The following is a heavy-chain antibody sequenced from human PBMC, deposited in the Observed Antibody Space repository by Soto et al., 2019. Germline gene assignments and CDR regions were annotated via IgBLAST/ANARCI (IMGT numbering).Heavy chain of an antibody. CDR3: ARAIGGSYLYRLDV. J-gene: IGHJ6*02. D-gene: IGHD1-26*01. CDR1: GFTFSNYE. Sequence: DVQLVESGGGLVQPGGSLRLCCVASGFTFSNYEMNWVRQAPGRGLECVSYISSRGSIIYYADSVKGRFTISRDNAKNSLYLQMNSLRAEDTAVYYCARAIGGSYLYRLDVWGQGTTVTVSS. CDR2: ISSRGSII. V-gene: IGHV3-48*03.